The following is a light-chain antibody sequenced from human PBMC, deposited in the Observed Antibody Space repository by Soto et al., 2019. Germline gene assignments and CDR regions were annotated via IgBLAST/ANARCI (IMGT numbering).Light chain of an antibody. V-gene: IGKV4-1*01. J-gene: IGKJ2*01. CDR1: QTVLLSSNNKNY. CDR3: QQYYSTPKT. Sequence: DIVMTQSPDSLAVHLGERDTINCKSSQTVLLSSNNKNYLGWYQQKPGQAPKLLIYWASTRESGVPDRFSGSGSGTDFTLTISSLQAEDVAVYYCQQYYSTPKTFGQGTKLEIK. CDR2: WAS.